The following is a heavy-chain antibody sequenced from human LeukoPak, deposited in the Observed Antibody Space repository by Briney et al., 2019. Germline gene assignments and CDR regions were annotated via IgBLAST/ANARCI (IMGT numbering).Heavy chain of an antibody. CDR3: AKVGSSSGYYYGY. Sequence: GSLRLSCAASGFTFSSYSMNWVRQAPGKGLEWVSAISGSGGSTYYADSVKGRFTISRDNSKNTLYLQMNSLRAEDTAVYYCAKVGSSSGYYYGYWGRGTLVTVSS. J-gene: IGHJ4*02. CDR1: GFTFSSYS. V-gene: IGHV3-23*01. D-gene: IGHD3-22*01. CDR2: ISGSGGST.